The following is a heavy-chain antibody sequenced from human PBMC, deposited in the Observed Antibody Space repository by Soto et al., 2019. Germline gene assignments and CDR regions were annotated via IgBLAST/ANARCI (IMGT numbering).Heavy chain of an antibody. V-gene: IGHV3-7*03. Sequence: LRLSCAASGFTFSSYWMSWVRQAPDKGLEWVANIKEDGSEKYYGDSVKGRFTISRDNTKNSLYLQMNSLRTEDTAVYYCARDKAYYDSSGYHSVFDYCGQGTLVTVSS. CDR2: IKEDGSEK. J-gene: IGHJ4*02. CDR1: GFTFSSYW. D-gene: IGHD3-22*01. CDR3: ARDKAYYDSSGYHSVFDY.